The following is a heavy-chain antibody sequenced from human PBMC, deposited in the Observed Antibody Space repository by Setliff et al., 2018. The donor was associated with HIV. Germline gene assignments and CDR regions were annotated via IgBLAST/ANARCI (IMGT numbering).Heavy chain of an antibody. J-gene: IGHJ4*02. CDR2: IKQDGSEK. CDR1: GFTFSSYW. D-gene: IGHD6-19*01. CDR3: ARDPPSWQWLFDY. V-gene: IGHV3-7*03. Sequence: GGSLRLSCAASGFTFSSYWMSWVRQAPGKGLEWVANIKQDGSEKYYVDSVKGRFTISRDNAKRSVYLQMDNLRAEDTATYYCARDPPSWQWLFDYWGQGALVTVSS.